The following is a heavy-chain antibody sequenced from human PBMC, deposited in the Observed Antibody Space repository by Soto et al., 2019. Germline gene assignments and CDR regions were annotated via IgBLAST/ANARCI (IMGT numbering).Heavy chain of an antibody. Sequence: EVQLLESGGGLVQPGGSLRLSCVVSGFTFNNYAMNWVRQAPGKGLEWVSGISASGGSTYYADSVKGRFTISRDSSDHTLYLQMTSLSADDSAIYYFTIHFYYASGSYYAVDYWGPGTLVTVSS. CDR2: ISASGGST. V-gene: IGHV3-23*01. CDR3: TIHFYYASGSYYAVDY. CDR1: GFTFNNYA. D-gene: IGHD3-10*01. J-gene: IGHJ4*02.